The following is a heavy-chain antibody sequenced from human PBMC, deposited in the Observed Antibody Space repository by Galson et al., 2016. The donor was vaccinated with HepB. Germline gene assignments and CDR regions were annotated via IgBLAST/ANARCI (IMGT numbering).Heavy chain of an antibody. CDR2: INHSGST. CDR1: GGSFSGYY. J-gene: IGHJ6*02. V-gene: IGHV4-34*01. CDR3: ATLSRPTAGYDFWGEAGIDV. Sequence: SETLSLTCAVYGGSFSGYYWSWIRQPPGKGLEWIGEINHSGSTRYNPSLKSRVTMSVDTSKNQFSLKLSSVGAADTAVYFCATLSRPTAGYDFWGEAGIDVWGQGTTVTVSS. D-gene: IGHD3-3*01.